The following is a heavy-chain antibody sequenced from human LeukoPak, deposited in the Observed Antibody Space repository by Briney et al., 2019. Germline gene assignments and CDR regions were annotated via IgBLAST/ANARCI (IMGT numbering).Heavy chain of an antibody. D-gene: IGHD5-24*01. Sequence: SETLSPTCTVSGGSISSGSYYWSWIRQPAGKGLEWIGRIYTSGSTNYNPSLKSRVTISVDTSKNQFSLKLSSVTAADTAVYYCARAGWLQPSYYYYYMDVWGKGTTVTVSS. CDR2: IYTSGST. J-gene: IGHJ6*03. CDR3: ARAGWLQPSYYYYYMDV. V-gene: IGHV4-61*02. CDR1: GGSISSGSYY.